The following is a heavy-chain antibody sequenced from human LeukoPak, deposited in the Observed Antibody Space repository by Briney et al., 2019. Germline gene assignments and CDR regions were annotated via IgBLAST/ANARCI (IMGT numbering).Heavy chain of an antibody. CDR2: IYPDDSDT. J-gene: IGHJ4*02. CDR1: GYSFTSYW. CDR3: ARQGGVTRPFDY. V-gene: IGHV5-51*01. Sequence: GESLKISCQGSGYSFTSYWIGWVRQLPGKGLEWMGVIYPDDSDTRYSPSFQGQVTISADKSISTAYLQWNSLKASDTAMYYCARQGGVTRPFDYWGQGTLVTVSS. D-gene: IGHD2-21*02.